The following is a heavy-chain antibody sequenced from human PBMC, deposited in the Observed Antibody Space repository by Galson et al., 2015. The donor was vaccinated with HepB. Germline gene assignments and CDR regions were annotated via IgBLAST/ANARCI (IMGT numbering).Heavy chain of an antibody. D-gene: IGHD2-15*01. V-gene: IGHV3-7*01. J-gene: IGHJ6*03. CDR1: GFTFSIYW. Sequence: SLRLSCAASGFTFSIYWMSWVRQASGKGLEWVANIKQDGSEKYYVDSVKGRFAISRDNAKNSLYLQMNSLRDEDTAVYYCARGRGGPYYYYYDIHVWGTGTTVTVSS. CDR2: IKQDGSEK. CDR3: ARGRGGPYYYYYDIHV.